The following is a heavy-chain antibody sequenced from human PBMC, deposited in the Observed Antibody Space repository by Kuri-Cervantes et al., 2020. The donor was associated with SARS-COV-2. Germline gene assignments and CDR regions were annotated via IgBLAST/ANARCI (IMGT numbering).Heavy chain of an antibody. CDR1: GFTVSSNY. V-gene: IGHV3-53*01. Sequence: GESLKISCAASGFTVSSNYMSWVRQAPGKELEWVSVIYSGGSTYYADSVKGRFTISRDKSKNTLYLQMNSLRAEDTAVYYCARDRSNYKGNYWFDPWGQGTLVTVSS. CDR3: ARDRSNYKGNYWFDP. CDR2: IYSGGST. D-gene: IGHD4-11*01. J-gene: IGHJ5*02.